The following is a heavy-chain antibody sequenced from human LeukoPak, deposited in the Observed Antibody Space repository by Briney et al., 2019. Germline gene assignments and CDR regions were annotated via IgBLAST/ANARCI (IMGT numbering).Heavy chain of an antibody. CDR1: GFTFSNYW. CDR2: MNIDGSEK. V-gene: IGHV3-7*03. D-gene: IGHD4-17*01. Sequence: GGSLRLSCAASGFTFSNYWMGWVRQAPGKRLEWVANMNIDGSEKYYADSVKGRFSISRDNARNSVYLQMASLRAEDTALYYCAKDKHGDPYYYFDYWGQGTLVTVSS. J-gene: IGHJ4*02. CDR3: AKDKHGDPYYYFDY.